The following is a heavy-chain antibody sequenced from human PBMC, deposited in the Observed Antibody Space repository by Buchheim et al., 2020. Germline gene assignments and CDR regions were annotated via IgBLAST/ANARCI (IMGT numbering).Heavy chain of an antibody. Sequence: QVQLVQSGAEVRQPGASVKVSCKASGYTFTTYYLHLVRQAPGQGLEWMGIINPSGGSTTYAQNFQGRVTMTRDTSTSTVYMELSSLRSEDTAVYYCARGPAITATGSRNYYGMDVWGQGTT. D-gene: IGHD6-13*01. V-gene: IGHV1-46*01. CDR3: ARGPAITATGSRNYYGMDV. J-gene: IGHJ6*02. CDR2: INPSGGST. CDR1: GYTFTTYY.